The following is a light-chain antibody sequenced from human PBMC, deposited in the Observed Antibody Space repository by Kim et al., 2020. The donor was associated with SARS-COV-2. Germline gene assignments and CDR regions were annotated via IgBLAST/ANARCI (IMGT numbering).Light chain of an antibody. J-gene: IGLJ2*01. V-gene: IGLV3-9*01. Sequence: VDLRQRAGSTCVDNNKGNENVHEYQQEPGQALVLVIYRDSHRPSGIPERCSGSNSGNTATLTSSRAQAGDEADYYCQVWDSSTVVFGGGTQLTVL. CDR3: QVWDSSTVV. CDR1: NKGNEN. CDR2: RDS.